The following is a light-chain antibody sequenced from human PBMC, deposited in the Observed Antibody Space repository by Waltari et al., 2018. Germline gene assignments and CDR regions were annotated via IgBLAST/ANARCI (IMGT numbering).Light chain of an antibody. CDR2: DVT. CDR1: SSDVGGYTS. V-gene: IGLV2-14*03. Sequence: QSALTQAASVSGSPGQSITISCTGTSSDVGGYTSVSWYQQHPGKATKVLIYDVTNRPSGVSNRFSGSKSGNTASLTISGLQAEDEADYYCSAYTRSGTYVFGTGTKVTVL. J-gene: IGLJ1*01. CDR3: SAYTRSGTYV.